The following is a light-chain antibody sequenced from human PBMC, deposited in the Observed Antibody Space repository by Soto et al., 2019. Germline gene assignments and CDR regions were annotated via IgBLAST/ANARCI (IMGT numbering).Light chain of an antibody. CDR2: GPS. CDR3: QQYGSSPLT. CDR1: QSVSSSY. Sequence: EIVLTQSPGTLSLSPGERATLSCRASQSVSSSYLAWYRQRPGQAPRLLIYGPSSRATGIPDRSSGSGSGTDFTLTISRLEPEDFAVYYCQQYGSSPLTFGGGTKVDIK. V-gene: IGKV3-20*01. J-gene: IGKJ4*01.